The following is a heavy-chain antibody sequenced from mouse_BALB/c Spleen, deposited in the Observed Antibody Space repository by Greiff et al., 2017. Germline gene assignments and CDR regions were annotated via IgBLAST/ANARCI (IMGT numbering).Heavy chain of an antibody. J-gene: IGHJ3*01. CDR3: TRSDDGYLFAY. Sequence: VQLQQPGAELVRPGASVKLSCKASGYTFTSYWINWVKQRPGQGLEWIGNIYPSDSYTNYNQKFKDKATLTVDKSSSTAYMQLSSPTSEDSAVYYCTRSDDGYLFAYWGQGTLVTVSA. CDR1: GYTFTSYW. CDR2: IYPSDSYT. V-gene: IGHV1-69*02. D-gene: IGHD2-3*01.